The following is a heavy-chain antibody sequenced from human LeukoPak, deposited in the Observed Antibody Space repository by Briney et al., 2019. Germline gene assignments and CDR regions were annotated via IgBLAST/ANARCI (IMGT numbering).Heavy chain of an antibody. D-gene: IGHD6-13*01. Sequence: ASVKVSCKASGYTFTSYYMHWVRQAPGQGLEWMGIINPRGGSTSCAQKFQGRVTMTRDTSTSTVYMELSSLRSEDTAVYYCASSNLGSWYQDLAEYFQHWGQGTLVTVSS. CDR2: INPRGGST. V-gene: IGHV1-46*01. J-gene: IGHJ1*01. CDR1: GYTFTSYY. CDR3: ASSNLGSWYQDLAEYFQH.